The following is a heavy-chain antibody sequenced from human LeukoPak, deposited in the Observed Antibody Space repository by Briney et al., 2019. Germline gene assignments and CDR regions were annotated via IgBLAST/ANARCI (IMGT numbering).Heavy chain of an antibody. CDR3: ARVLSGSWDWFDP. CDR2: INTDGSRI. Sequence: GSLRLSCAASGFTFSNYWMHWVRQAPGKGLVWVSRINTDGSRITYADSVKGRFTISRDNAMNTVYLQMNSLRAEDTAVYYCARVLSGSWDWFDPWGQGTLVTVSS. D-gene: IGHD3-22*01. V-gene: IGHV3-74*01. CDR1: GFTFSNYW. J-gene: IGHJ5*02.